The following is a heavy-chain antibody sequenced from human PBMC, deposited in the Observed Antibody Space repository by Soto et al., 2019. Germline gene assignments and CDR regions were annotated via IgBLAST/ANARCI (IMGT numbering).Heavy chain of an antibody. CDR3: ATPGGFGMDV. V-gene: IGHV5-51*01. Sequence: PGESLKISCQGSGYNFATHWIGWVRHKAGKGLEWMGIIFPGDAETRYSQSFQGHITISADKSISIAYLRWSSLKASDTGMYYCATPGGFGMDVWGQGTTVTVSS. J-gene: IGHJ6*02. CDR1: GYNFATHW. D-gene: IGHD5-12*01. CDR2: IFPGDAET.